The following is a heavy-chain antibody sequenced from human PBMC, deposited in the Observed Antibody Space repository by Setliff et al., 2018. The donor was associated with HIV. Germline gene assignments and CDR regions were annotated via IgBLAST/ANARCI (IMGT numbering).Heavy chain of an antibody. D-gene: IGHD5-12*01. V-gene: IGHV1-2*06. CDR2: IIPNSGVT. CDR1: GYTFTDYY. CDR3: ARESRDIVATSPLDY. Sequence: ASVKVSCKASGYTFTDYYIHGVRQAPGQGLEWMGRIIPNSGVTNYAQKFQGRVTMTRDTSINTVYMDLSRLRSDDTALYYCARESRDIVATSPLDYWGQGTLVTVSS. J-gene: IGHJ4*02.